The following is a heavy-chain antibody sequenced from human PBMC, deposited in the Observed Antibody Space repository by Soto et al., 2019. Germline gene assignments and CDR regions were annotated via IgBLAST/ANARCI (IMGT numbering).Heavy chain of an antibody. CDR1: SGSISSTMYY. CDR2: IYYSGST. V-gene: IGHV4-39*01. Sequence: PSETLSLTCTVCSGSISSTMYYGCWIRQPPGKGLEWIGSIYYSGSTYYNPSLKSRVTISVDTSKDQFSLKLSSVTAAHTAVYYCATLNYDSILNLPYYYYYMDVWGKGTTVTV. CDR3: ATLNYDSILNLPYYYYYMDV. D-gene: IGHD3-16*01. J-gene: IGHJ6*03.